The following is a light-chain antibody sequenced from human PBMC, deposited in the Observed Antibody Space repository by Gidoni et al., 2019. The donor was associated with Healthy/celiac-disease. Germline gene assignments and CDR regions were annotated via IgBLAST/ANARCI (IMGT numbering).Light chain of an antibody. CDR3: AAWDDSLNGRVV. J-gene: IGLJ2*01. CDR1: SSNIGSNT. CDR2: SNN. V-gene: IGLV1-44*01. Sequence: QSGLTESPSASGTPGQRVTISCSGSSSNIGSNTVNWYQQLPGTAPKLLIYSNNQRPSGVPDRFSGSKSGTSASLANSGLQSADEADYYCAAWDDSLNGRVVFGGGTKLTVL.